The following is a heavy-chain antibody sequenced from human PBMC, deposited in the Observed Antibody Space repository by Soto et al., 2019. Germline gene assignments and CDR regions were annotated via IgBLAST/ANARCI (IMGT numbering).Heavy chain of an antibody. V-gene: IGHV1-8*01. CDR1: GYTFTSYD. Sequence: ASVKVSCKASGYTFTSYDINWVRQATGQGLEWMGWMNPNSGNTGYAQKFQGRVTMTRNTSISTAYMELSSLRSEDTAVYYCASFYSSCYDYQTDAFDIWGQGTMVTVSS. CDR2: MNPNSGNT. J-gene: IGHJ3*02. D-gene: IGHD5-12*01. CDR3: ASFYSSCYDYQTDAFDI.